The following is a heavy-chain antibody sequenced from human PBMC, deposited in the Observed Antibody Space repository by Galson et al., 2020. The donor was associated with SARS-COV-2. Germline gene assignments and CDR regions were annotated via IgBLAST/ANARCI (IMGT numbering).Heavy chain of an antibody. D-gene: IGHD7-27*01. CDR2: IYTEGSST. CDR1: GFTFSSYW. Sequence: GGSLRLYCAVSGFTFSSYWMHWVRQAPGKGLVWVSRIYTEGSSTSYADSVKGRFTISGDNAKNTLYLQMNSLRAEDTAVYYCARGDMGNDYFDYWGQGTLVTVSS. CDR3: ARGDMGNDYFDY. V-gene: IGHV3-74*01. J-gene: IGHJ4*02.